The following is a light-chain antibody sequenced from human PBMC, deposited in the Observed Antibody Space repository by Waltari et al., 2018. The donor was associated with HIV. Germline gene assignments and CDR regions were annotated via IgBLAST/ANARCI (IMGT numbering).Light chain of an antibody. CDR3: LQYYLSPWT. CDR1: QSILNRSNNKNA. Sequence: DIVMTQSPDSLSVSLGGRASINCKASQSILNRSNNKNAIAWYKQKAGRPPSLIINWASLRESGVPDRFSGGESGPDFTLTISNLQAEDVATYYCLQYYLSPWTFGQGT. J-gene: IGKJ1*01. V-gene: IGKV4-1*01. CDR2: WAS.